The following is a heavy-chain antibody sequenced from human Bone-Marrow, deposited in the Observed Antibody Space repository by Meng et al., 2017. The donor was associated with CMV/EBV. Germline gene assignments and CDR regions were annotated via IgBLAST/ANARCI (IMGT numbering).Heavy chain of an antibody. J-gene: IGHJ4*02. Sequence: SETLSLTCTVSGGSISSSTYYWSWIRQPPGKGLEWIGEINHSGSTNYNPSLKSRVTISVDTSKNQFSLKLSSVTAADTAVYYCARDPGWQYCSSTSCYRVWGQGTLVTVSS. D-gene: IGHD2-2*02. V-gene: IGHV4-39*07. CDR2: INHSGST. CDR3: ARDPGWQYCSSTSCYRV. CDR1: GGSISSSTYY.